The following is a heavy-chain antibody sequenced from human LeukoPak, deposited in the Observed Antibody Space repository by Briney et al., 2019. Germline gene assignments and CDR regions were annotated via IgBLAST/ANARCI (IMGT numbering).Heavy chain of an antibody. J-gene: IGHJ6*02. D-gene: IGHD5-24*01. CDR2: FDPEDGET. CDR1: GYTLTELS. Sequence: ASVKVSYKVSGYTLTELSMHWVRQAPGKGLEWMGGFDPEDGETIYAQKFQGRVTMTEDTSTDTAYMELSSLRSEDTAVYYCATQDQMTTSYYGMDVRGQGTTVTVSS. CDR3: ATQDQMTTSYYGMDV. V-gene: IGHV1-24*01.